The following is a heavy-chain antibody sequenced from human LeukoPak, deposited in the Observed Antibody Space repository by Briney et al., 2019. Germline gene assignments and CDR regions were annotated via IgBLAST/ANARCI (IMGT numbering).Heavy chain of an antibody. V-gene: IGHV4-4*02. D-gene: IGHD3-10*01. J-gene: IGHJ4*02. CDR2: IYYSGST. CDR1: GFTFFNYW. CDR3: ASLRTGDFDY. Sequence: GSLRLSCAASGFTFFNYWMSWVRQAPGKGLEWIGNIYYSGSTYYNPSFKSRLTISVDTSKNQFSLKLSSVTAADTAVYYCASLRTGDFDYWGQGALVTVSS.